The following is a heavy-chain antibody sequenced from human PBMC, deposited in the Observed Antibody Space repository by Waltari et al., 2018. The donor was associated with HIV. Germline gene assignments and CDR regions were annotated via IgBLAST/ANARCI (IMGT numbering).Heavy chain of an antibody. V-gene: IGHV1-2*02. Sequence: QVQLVQSGAEVKSPGDSVKVSCKASGYTFTGYYIHWVRQAPGQGLEWMGWRNPKSGDTNSAQKCQGRVIMTRDTSINTVYMELSRLTSDDTAVYYCTRVGFGSGTYYFPGGYWGQGTLVTVSS. CDR2: RNPKSGDT. CDR3: TRVGFGSGTYYFPGGY. D-gene: IGHD3-10*01. CDR1: GYTFTGYY. J-gene: IGHJ4*02.